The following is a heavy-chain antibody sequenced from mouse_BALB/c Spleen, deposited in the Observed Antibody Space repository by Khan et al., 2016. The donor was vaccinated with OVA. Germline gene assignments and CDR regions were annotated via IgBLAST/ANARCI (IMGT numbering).Heavy chain of an antibody. CDR3: SPVGTDYVSFAY. Sequence: LVESGPELVKPGASVKMSCKASGYTFTSYVMHWVKQKPGLGLEWIGYIYPFNDDTKYNEKFKGKATLTSDRSSSTAYMELSSLTSEDSAVYYCSPVGTDYVSFAYWGQGTLVTVSA. V-gene: IGHV1S136*01. D-gene: IGHD2-13*01. CDR2: IYPFNDDT. J-gene: IGHJ3*01. CDR1: GYTFTSYV.